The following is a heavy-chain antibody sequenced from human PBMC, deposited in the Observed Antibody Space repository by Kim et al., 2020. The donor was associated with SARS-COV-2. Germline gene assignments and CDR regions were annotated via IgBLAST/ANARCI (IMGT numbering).Heavy chain of an antibody. V-gene: IGHV3-73*01. D-gene: IGHD1-26*01. J-gene: IGHJ6*02. Sequence: GGSLRLSCAASGLSFSGSIIHWVRQASGKGLQWVGRIRSKTFNYATAYAASVKGRFTISRDDSKNTAYLQMNSLQGEDTAVYYCTEGWDGLDVWGQGTTVTVSS. CDR2: IRSKTFNYAT. CDR3: TEGWDGLDV. CDR1: GLSFSGSI.